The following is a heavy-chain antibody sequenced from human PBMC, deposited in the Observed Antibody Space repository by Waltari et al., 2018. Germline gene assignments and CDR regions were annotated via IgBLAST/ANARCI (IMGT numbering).Heavy chain of an antibody. CDR3: ARQGYDILTGYYNFDY. D-gene: IGHD3-9*01. CDR1: GSSISSGYY. Sequence: QVQLQESGPGLVKPSETLSLTCAVSGSSISSGYYWGWIRQPPGKGLEWIGSIYHSGSTYYNPSLKSRVTISVDTSKNQFSLKLSSVTAADTAVYYCARQGYDILTGYYNFDYWGQGTLVTVSS. V-gene: IGHV4-38-2*01. CDR2: IYHSGST. J-gene: IGHJ4*02.